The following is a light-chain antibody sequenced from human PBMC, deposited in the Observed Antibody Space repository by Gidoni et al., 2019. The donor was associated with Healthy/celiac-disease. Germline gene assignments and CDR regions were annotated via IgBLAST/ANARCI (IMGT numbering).Light chain of an antibody. V-gene: IGKV3-20*01. Sequence: EVVLTQSPGTLSLSPGERATLSCRACQSVSSRCLDWYQQKPGQAPRLLRATGIPDRFSGSGSGTDCTLTITRLGPEDFAVYYCQQCGSSPYTFGQGTNLEI. CDR1: QSVSSRC. CDR3: QQCGSSPYT. J-gene: IGKJ2*01.